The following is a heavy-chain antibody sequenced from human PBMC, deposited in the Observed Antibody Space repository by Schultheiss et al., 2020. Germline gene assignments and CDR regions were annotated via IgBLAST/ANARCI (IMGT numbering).Heavy chain of an antibody. J-gene: IGHJ6*03. CDR1: GGSISSGSYY. CDR2: IYTSGST. Sequence: SETLSLTCTVSGGSISSGSYYWSWIRQPAGKGLEWIGRIYTSGSTNYNPSLKSRVTISVDTSKNQFSLKLSSVTAADTAVYYCARGLGGSSSWVYYYYYMDVWGKGTTVTVSS. D-gene: IGHD6-6*01. CDR3: ARGLGGSSSWVYYYYYMDV. V-gene: IGHV4-61*02.